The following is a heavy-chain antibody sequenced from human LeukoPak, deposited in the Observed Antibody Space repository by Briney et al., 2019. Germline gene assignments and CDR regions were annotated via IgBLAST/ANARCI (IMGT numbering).Heavy chain of an antibody. D-gene: IGHD3-10*01. Sequence: PGGSLRLSCAASGFTFSSYGMHWVRQAPGKGLEWVAVISYDGSNKYYADSVKGRFTISRDNSKNTLYLQMNSLRAEDTAVYYCAKDRKFGELSPFFFDYWGQGTLVTVSS. V-gene: IGHV3-30*18. CDR2: ISYDGSNK. J-gene: IGHJ4*02. CDR1: GFTFSSYG. CDR3: AKDRKFGELSPFFFDY.